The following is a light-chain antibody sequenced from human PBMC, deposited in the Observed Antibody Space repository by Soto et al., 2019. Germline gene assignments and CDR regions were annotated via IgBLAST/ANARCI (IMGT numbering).Light chain of an antibody. CDR2: RAS. J-gene: IGKJ4*01. V-gene: IGKV3-15*01. CDR3: QQYGSSLLT. Sequence: IVITQSPATLSVSPGERATLSCRAGQTIYSNVAWYQQGPGQAPRLLIYRASTRATGVPARFSGSGSGTDFTLTISRLEPEDFAVYYCQQYGSSLLTFGGGTKV. CDR1: QTIYSN.